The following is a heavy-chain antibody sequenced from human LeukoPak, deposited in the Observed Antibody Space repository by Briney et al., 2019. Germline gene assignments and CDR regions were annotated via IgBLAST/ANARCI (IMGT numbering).Heavy chain of an antibody. V-gene: IGHV4-34*01. CDR3: ARSALYYDSSGDFDY. Sequence: SETWSLTCAVYGGSFSDYYWGWIRQPPGKGLEWIGEINHSGSTNYNPSLKSRVTISVDTSKNQFSLKLSSVTAADTAVYYCARSALYYDSSGDFDYWGQGTLVTVSS. J-gene: IGHJ4*02. CDR2: INHSGST. CDR1: GGSFSDYY. D-gene: IGHD3-22*01.